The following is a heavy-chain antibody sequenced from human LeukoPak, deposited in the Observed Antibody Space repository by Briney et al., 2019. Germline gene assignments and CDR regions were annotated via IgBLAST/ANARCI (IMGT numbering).Heavy chain of an antibody. CDR1: GFTFSSYS. CDR2: ISSSSSTI. CDR3: ARDLDIWALYDSSGWYSSDY. Sequence: PGGSLRLSCAASGFTFSSYSMNWVRQAPGKGLEWVSYISSSSSTIYYADSVKGRFTISRDNAKNSLYLQMNSLRAEDTAVYYCARDLDIWALYDSSGWYSSDYWGQGTLVTVSS. J-gene: IGHJ4*02. D-gene: IGHD6-19*01. V-gene: IGHV3-48*01.